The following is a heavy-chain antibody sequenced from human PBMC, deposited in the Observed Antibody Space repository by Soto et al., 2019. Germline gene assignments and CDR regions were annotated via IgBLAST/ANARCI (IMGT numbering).Heavy chain of an antibody. CDR3: ARDQGGYCSGGSCRDYYYYYCMDV. CDR1: GFTFSSYA. Sequence: QVQLVESGGGVVQPGRSLRLSCAASGFTFSSYAMHWVRQAPGKGLEWVAVISYDGSNKYYADSVKGRFTISRDNSKNTLYLQMNSLRAEDTAVYYCARDQGGYCSGGSCRDYYYYYCMDVWGQGTTVTVSS. V-gene: IGHV3-30*14. D-gene: IGHD2-15*01. CDR2: ISYDGSNK. J-gene: IGHJ6*02.